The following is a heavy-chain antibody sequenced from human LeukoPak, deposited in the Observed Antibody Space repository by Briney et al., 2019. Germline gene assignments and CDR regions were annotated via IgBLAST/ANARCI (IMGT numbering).Heavy chain of an antibody. CDR1: GFTFSSYG. Sequence: GGSLRLSCAASGFTFSSYGMHWVRQAPGKGLEWVAFIRYDGSNKYYADSVKGRFTISRDNSKNTLYLQVNSLRAEDTAVYYCARERQEYSSSDNWGQGTLVTVSS. D-gene: IGHD6-6*01. CDR3: ARERQEYSSSDN. CDR2: IRYDGSNK. V-gene: IGHV3-30*02. J-gene: IGHJ4*02.